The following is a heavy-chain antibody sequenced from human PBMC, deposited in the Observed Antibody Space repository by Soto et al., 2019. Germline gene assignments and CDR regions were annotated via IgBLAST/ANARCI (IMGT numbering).Heavy chain of an antibody. Sequence: GESLKISCKGSQYDFTNYWVGWVRQMPGKGLEWMGIIFPADSDTRFSPSFQGRVTMSVDKSTYTAYLRWNSLKTEDTAVYYCTRNLGAKYGFDVWGQGTTVTVSS. D-gene: IGHD1-26*01. CDR1: QYDFTNYW. CDR2: IFPADSDT. J-gene: IGHJ6*02. V-gene: IGHV5-51*01. CDR3: TRNLGAKYGFDV.